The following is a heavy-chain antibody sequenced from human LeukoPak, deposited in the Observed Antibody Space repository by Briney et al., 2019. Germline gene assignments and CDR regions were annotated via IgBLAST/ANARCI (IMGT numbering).Heavy chain of an antibody. Sequence: SETLSLTCAVYRGSFSGYYWSWIRQPPGKGLEWIGEINQSGSTNYNPSLKSRVTISVDTSKNQFSLKLNSVTAADTAVYYCARGLSRTPPGGYWGQGTLVTVSS. CDR1: RGSFSGYY. CDR2: INQSGST. CDR3: ARGLSRTPPGGY. D-gene: IGHD2-2*01. J-gene: IGHJ4*02. V-gene: IGHV4-34*01.